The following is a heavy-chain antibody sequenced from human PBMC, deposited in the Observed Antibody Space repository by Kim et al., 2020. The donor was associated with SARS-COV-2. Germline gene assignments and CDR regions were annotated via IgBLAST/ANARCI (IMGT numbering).Heavy chain of an antibody. D-gene: IGHD3-10*01. Sequence: SETLSLTCTVSGGSISSYYWSWIRQPPGKGLEWIGYIYYSGSTNYNPSLKSRVTISVDTSKNQFSLKLSSVTAADTAVNYCARAPYYYGSGSHYYHGMD. J-gene: IGHJ6*01. CDR1: GGSISSYY. V-gene: IGHV4-59*01. CDR2: IYYSGST. CDR3: ARAPYYYGSGSHYYHGMD.